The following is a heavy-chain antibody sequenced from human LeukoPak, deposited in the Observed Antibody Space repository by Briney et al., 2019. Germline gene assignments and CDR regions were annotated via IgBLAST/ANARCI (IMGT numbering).Heavy chain of an antibody. CDR1: GGSISSYY. CDR3: ARDSSAGYYYMDV. V-gene: IGHV4-59*01. D-gene: IGHD6-13*01. CDR2: IYYSGST. Sequence: PSEALSLTCTVSGGSISSYYWSWIRQPPGKGLEWIGYIYYSGSTNYNPSLKSRVTISVDTSKNQFSLKLSSVTAADTAVYYCARDSSAGYYYMDVWGKGTTVTISS. J-gene: IGHJ6*03.